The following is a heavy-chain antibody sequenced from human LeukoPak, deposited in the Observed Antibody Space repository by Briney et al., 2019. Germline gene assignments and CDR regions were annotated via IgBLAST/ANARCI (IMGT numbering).Heavy chain of an antibody. CDR3: ARAAWNGGRGFDP. V-gene: IGHV4-34*01. CDR2: VNHGGDT. J-gene: IGHJ5*02. D-gene: IGHD1-26*01. Sequence: SETLSLTCAVSNGSFSGYYWSWIRQSPEKGLEWIGEVNHGGDTNYNPSLRSRVTISLDTSKNHFSLKLRSVTAADTAIYNCARAAWNGGRGFDPGGQGTLVTVSS. CDR1: NGSFSGYY.